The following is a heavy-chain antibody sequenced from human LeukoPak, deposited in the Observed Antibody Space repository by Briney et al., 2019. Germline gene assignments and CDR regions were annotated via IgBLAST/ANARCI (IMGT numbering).Heavy chain of an antibody. D-gene: IGHD5-12*01. CDR1: GYSISTGYY. V-gene: IGHV4-38-2*02. CDR2: IYHSGTT. CDR3: ARDGGYGGYDDY. Sequence: SETLSLTCTISGYSISTGYYWGWIRQPPGKGLEWIGSIYHSGTTYYNPSLKSRVTISVDTSKNQFSLKLNSVTAADTAVYYCARDGGYGGYDDYWGQGNLVTVSS. J-gene: IGHJ4*02.